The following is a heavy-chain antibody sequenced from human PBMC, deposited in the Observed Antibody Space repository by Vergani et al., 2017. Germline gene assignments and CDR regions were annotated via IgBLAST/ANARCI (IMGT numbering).Heavy chain of an antibody. CDR3: ARVQELYDFWSGYRVRYYYYMDV. CDR2: INHSGST. J-gene: IGHJ6*03. CDR1: GGSFSGYY. V-gene: IGHV4-34*01. D-gene: IGHD3-3*01. Sequence: QVQLQQWGAGLLKPSETLSLTCAVYGGSFSGYYWSWICQPPGPGLEWIGEINHSGSTNYNPSLKSRVTISVATSKNQFSLKLSSVTAADTTVYYCARVQELYDFWSGYRVRYYYYMDVWGKGTTVTVSS.